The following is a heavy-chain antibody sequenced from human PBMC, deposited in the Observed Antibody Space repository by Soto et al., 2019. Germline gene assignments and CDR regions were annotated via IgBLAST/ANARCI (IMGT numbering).Heavy chain of an antibody. Sequence: QLQLQESGPGLVKPSETLSLTCTVSGGSISSSSYYWGWIRQPPGKGLEWIGSIYYSGSTYYNPSLKSRVTISVDTSKNQFSLKLSSVTAADTAVYYCARRRSSSWYGDAFDIWGQGTMVTVSS. CDR1: GGSISSSSYY. J-gene: IGHJ3*02. D-gene: IGHD6-13*01. V-gene: IGHV4-39*01. CDR2: IYYSGST. CDR3: ARRRSSSWYGDAFDI.